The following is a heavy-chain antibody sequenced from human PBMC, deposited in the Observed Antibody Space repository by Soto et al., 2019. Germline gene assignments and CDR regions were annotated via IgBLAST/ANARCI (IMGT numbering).Heavy chain of an antibody. CDR3: ARAGTNMVQFDY. Sequence: QVQLQESGPGLVRPSETLSLTCTVSGGSINSYFWSWIRQSPGKGLEWIGHIYYSGNTSYSPSLKSRVSISVDTSKNQFSLEVHSVTAADTAVYYCARAGTNMVQFDYWGQGTLVTVSS. V-gene: IGHV4-59*01. J-gene: IGHJ4*02. CDR2: IYYSGNT. CDR1: GGSINSYF. D-gene: IGHD3-10*01.